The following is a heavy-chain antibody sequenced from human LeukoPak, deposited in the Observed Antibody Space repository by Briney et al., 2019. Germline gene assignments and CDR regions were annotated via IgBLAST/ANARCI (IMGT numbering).Heavy chain of an antibody. CDR1: GYTFTSYD. D-gene: IGHD7-27*01. V-gene: IGHV1-8*01. J-gene: IGHJ4*02. Sequence: ASVKVSCKASGYTFTSYDFNWVRQATGQRPKWMGWMSPNSGDTGYAQKFQDRVTMTRNTSISTAYMELSSLRSDDTAVYYCARGPPNWGYDYWGPGTLVTVSS. CDR3: ARGPPNWGYDY. CDR2: MSPNSGDT.